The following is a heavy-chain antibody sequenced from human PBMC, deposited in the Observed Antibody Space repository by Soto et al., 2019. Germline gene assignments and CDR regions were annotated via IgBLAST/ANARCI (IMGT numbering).Heavy chain of an antibody. J-gene: IGHJ6*03. CDR2: INAGNGNT. V-gene: IGHV1-3*01. D-gene: IGHD4-17*01. Sequence: ASVKASCKASGYTFTSYAMHWVRQAPGQRLEWMGWINAGNGNTKYSQKFQGRVTITRDTSASTAYMELSSLRSEDTAVYYCARVVTTIIHSYYYYYMDVRGKGTTVTVSS. CDR1: GYTFTSYA. CDR3: ARVVTTIIHSYYYYYMDV.